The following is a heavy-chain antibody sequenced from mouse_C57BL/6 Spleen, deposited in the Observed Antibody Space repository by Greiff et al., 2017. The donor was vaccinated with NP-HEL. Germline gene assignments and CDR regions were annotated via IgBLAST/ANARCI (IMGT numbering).Heavy chain of an antibody. Sequence: QVQLQQPGAELVMPGASVKLSCKASGYTFTSYWMHWVKQRPGQGLEWIGEIDPSDSYTNYNQKFKSKATLTVDTSSSTAYMQLSSLTSEDSAVYYCARGDYWGQGTTLTVSS. CDR1: GYTFTSYW. J-gene: IGHJ2*01. CDR2: IDPSDSYT. V-gene: IGHV1-69*01. CDR3: ARGDY.